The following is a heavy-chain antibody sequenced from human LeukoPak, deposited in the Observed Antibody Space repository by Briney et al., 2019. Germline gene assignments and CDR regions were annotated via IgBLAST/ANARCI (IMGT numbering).Heavy chain of an antibody. V-gene: IGHV3-7*03. CDR3: ARVGKTVLRYVDWLPGYFDY. CDR1: GFTFSSYW. D-gene: IGHD3-9*01. CDR2: IKQDGSEN. J-gene: IGHJ4*02. Sequence: GGSLRLSCAASGFTFSSYWMTWVRQAPGKGLEWVANIKQDGSENYCVDSVKGRFTISRDNAKNSLCLQMNYLRADDTAVYYCARVGKTVLRYVDWLPGYFDYWGQGTLVTVSS.